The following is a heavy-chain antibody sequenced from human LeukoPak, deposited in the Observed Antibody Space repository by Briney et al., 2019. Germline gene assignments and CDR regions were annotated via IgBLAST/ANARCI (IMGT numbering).Heavy chain of an antibody. D-gene: IGHD2-15*01. CDR1: GFTFSSYW. CDR3: ASDITHGRFWFDP. J-gene: IGHJ5*02. CDR2: MNSDGSDI. V-gene: IGHV3-74*01. Sequence: GGSLRLSCVASGFTFSSYWMHWVRQVPGKGLVWVSRMNSDGSDISHADSVKGRFTISRDNAKNTLYLQMNSLRAEDTAVYYCASDITHGRFWFDPWGQGTLVTVSS.